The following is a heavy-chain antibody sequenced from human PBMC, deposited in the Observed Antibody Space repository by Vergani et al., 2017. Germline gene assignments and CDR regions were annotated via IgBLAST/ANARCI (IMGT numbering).Heavy chain of an antibody. CDR2: IITIFGTA. CDR3: ARSTDKLPQVSWYFDY. Sequence: QVQLVQSGAEVKKPGSSVKVSCKASGGTFSSYAISWVRQAPGQGLEWMGGIITIFGTANYAQKFQGRVTMTADKSTSTAYMELSSLRSEDTAVYYCARSTDKLPQVSWYFDYWGQGTLVTVSS. V-gene: IGHV1-69*06. J-gene: IGHJ4*02. CDR1: GGTFSSYA. D-gene: IGHD2-15*01.